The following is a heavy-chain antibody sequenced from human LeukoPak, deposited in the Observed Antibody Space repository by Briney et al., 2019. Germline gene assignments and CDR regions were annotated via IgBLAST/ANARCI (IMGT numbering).Heavy chain of an antibody. J-gene: IGHJ4*02. CDR2: IWYDGSNK. CDR1: GFTFSNYV. CDR3: ARDRGCYDSSGDFDH. Sequence: GESLRLSCAASGFTFSNYVMHWVRQAPGKGLEWVAVIWYDGSNKYYADSVKGRFTISRDNSKNMLYLQMNSLRAEDTAVYFCARDRGCYDSSGDFDHWGQGTLVTVSS. D-gene: IGHD3-22*01. V-gene: IGHV3-33*01.